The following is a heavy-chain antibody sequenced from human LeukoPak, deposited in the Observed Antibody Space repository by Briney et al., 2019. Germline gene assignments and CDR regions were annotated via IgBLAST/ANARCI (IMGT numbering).Heavy chain of an antibody. J-gene: IGHJ3*02. V-gene: IGHV4-59*08. CDR1: GGSISSYY. CDR2: IYYSGST. CDR3: ARCSGSYWTNFDI. Sequence: PSETLSLTCTVSGGSISSYYWSWIRQPPGKGLEWIGYIYYSGSTNYNPSLKSRVTISVDTSKNQFSLKLSSVTAADTAVYYCARCSGSYWTNFDIWGQGTMVTVSS. D-gene: IGHD1-26*01.